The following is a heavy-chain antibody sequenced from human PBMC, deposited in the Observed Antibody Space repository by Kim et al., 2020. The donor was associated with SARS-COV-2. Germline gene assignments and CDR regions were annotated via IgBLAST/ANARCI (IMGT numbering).Heavy chain of an antibody. CDR3: AKGKGRGATPLDY. D-gene: IGHD1-26*01. J-gene: IGHJ4*02. Sequence: AESVKGRFTISRDNSKNTLYLQMNSLRAEDTAVYYCAKGKGRGATPLDYWGQGTLVTVSS. V-gene: IGHV3-23*01.